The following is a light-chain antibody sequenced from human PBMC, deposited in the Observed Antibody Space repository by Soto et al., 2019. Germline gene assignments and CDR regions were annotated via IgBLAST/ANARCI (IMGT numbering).Light chain of an antibody. J-gene: IGKJ5*01. CDR2: WAS. CDR3: QQYYFSPIT. CDR1: QSVLYSSNNNNY. V-gene: IGKV4-1*01. Sequence: TQSPYSVSVALGEGATIDFKSSQSVLYSSNNNNYLAWYQQKPGQPPKLLIYWASTRESGVPDRFSGSGSGTDFTLTISSLQAEDVAVYFCQQYYFSPITFGQGTRLEI.